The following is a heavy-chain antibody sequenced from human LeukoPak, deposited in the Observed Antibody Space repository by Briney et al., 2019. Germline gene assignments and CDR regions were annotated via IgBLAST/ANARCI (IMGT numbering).Heavy chain of an antibody. Sequence: GGSLRLSCAASGFTVSSSYMTWVRQAPGKGLEWVSTIYSGGNTYYADSVKGRFTISRDNSKNALYIQMNSLRAEDTAVYYCARDRAVPGRGYYLDCWGQGTLVTVSS. J-gene: IGHJ4*02. V-gene: IGHV3-53*01. D-gene: IGHD6-19*01. CDR2: IYSGGNT. CDR3: ARDRAVPGRGYYLDC. CDR1: GFTVSSSY.